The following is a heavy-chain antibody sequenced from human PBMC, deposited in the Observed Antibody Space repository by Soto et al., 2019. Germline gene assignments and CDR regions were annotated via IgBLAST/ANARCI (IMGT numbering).Heavy chain of an antibody. Sequence: QVQLQQWGAGLLKPSETLSLTCAVYGGSFSGYYWSWIRQPPGKGLEWIGEINHSGSTNYNPSLKSRVTISVDTSKNQFSLKLSSVTAADTAVYYCARGGGARYYDSSGYYYFDYWGQGTLVTVSS. CDR1: GGSFSGYY. D-gene: IGHD3-22*01. CDR3: ARGGGARYYDSSGYYYFDY. V-gene: IGHV4-34*01. CDR2: INHSGST. J-gene: IGHJ4*02.